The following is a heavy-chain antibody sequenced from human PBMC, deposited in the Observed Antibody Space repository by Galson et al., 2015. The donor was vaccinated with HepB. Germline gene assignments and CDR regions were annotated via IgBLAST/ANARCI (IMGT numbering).Heavy chain of an antibody. V-gene: IGHV3-7*03. CDR1: GFTFSSYW. Sequence: LRLSCAASGFTFSSYWMSWVRQAPGKGLEWVANIKQDGSEKYYVDSVKGRFTISRDNAKNSLYLQMDSLRAEDTAVYYCARDVRITIFGVVKSYYMDVWGKGTTVTVSS. J-gene: IGHJ6*03. D-gene: IGHD3-3*01. CDR3: ARDVRITIFGVVKSYYMDV. CDR2: IKQDGSEK.